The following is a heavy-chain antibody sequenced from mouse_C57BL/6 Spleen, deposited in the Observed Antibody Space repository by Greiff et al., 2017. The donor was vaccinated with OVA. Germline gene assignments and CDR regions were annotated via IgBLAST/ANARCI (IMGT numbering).Heavy chain of an antibody. CDR3: ARVGGEYAMDY. CDR2: ISSGSSTI. J-gene: IGHJ4*01. V-gene: IGHV5-17*01. Sequence: EVKVVESGGGLVKPGGSLKLSCAASGFTFSDYGMHWVRQAPEKGLEWVAYISSGSSTIYYADTVKGRFTISRDNAKNTLFLQMTSLRSEDTAMYYCARVGGEYAMDYWGQGTSVTVSS. CDR1: GFTFSDYG.